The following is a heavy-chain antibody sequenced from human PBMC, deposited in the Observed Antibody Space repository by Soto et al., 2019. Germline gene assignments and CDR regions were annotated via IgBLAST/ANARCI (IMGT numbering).Heavy chain of an antibody. CDR3: ARGRWLRSSFDY. V-gene: IGHV4-34*01. CDR1: GGSFSGYH. J-gene: IGHJ4*02. CDR2: INHSGST. D-gene: IGHD5-12*01. Sequence: SETLSLTCAVYGGSFSGYHWSWIRQPPGKGLEWIGEINHSGSTNYNPSLKSRVTISVDTSKNQFSLKLSSVTAADTAVDYCARGRWLRSSFDYWGQVTLFTV.